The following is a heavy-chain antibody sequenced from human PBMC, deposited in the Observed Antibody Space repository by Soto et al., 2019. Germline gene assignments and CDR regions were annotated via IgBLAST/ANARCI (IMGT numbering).Heavy chain of an antibody. Sequence: GVSLRLSCAASGFTFSDYYMNWIRQAPGKGLEWVSYIHGGSTYINYADSVKGRFTISRDNAKNSLYLEMNSLRAEDTAVYYCARPRADTNGYYCDFDYWGQGTLVTVSS. CDR3: ARPRADTNGYYCDFDY. D-gene: IGHD3-22*01. J-gene: IGHJ4*02. CDR1: GFTFSDYY. V-gene: IGHV3-11*06. CDR2: IHGGSTYI.